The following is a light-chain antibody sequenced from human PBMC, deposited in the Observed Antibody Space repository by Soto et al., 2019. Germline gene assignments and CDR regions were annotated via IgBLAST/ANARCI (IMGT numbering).Light chain of an antibody. Sequence: EIVLTQSPATLSLSPGERGTLSCRASQSVSSYLAWYQQKPGQAPRLLIYDASNRATGIPARFSGSGSGTDFTLTSSSLEPEDFAVYYCQQRSNWPITFGQGTRLEIK. J-gene: IGKJ5*01. CDR1: QSVSSY. CDR3: QQRSNWPIT. V-gene: IGKV3-11*01. CDR2: DAS.